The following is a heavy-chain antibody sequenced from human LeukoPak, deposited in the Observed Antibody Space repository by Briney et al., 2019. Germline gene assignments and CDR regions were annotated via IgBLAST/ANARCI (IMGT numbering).Heavy chain of an antibody. CDR2: MNPNSGNT. J-gene: IGHJ4*02. CDR3: ARGRRSYSSGWYYFDY. D-gene: IGHD6-19*01. V-gene: IGHV1-8*01. CDR1: GYTFTSYD. Sequence: ASVKVSCKASGYTFTSYDINWVRQATGQGLEWMGWMNPNSGNTGYAQKFQGRVTMTRNTSISTAYMELSSLRSEDTAVYYRARGRRSYSSGWYYFDYWGQGTLVTVSS.